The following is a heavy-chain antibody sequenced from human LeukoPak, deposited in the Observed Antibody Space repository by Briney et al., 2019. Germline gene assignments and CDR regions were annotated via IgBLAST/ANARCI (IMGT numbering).Heavy chain of an antibody. D-gene: IGHD3-10*01. CDR2: IYHSGST. J-gene: IGHJ3*02. CDR1: GGSISSSNW. Sequence: PSETLSLTCAVSGGSISSSNWWSWVRQPPGKGLEWIGEIYHSGSTNYNPSLKSRVTISVDKSKNQFSLKLSSVTAADTAVYYCARVEYYGSGSYDAFDIWGQGTMVTVSS. V-gene: IGHV4-4*02. CDR3: ARVEYYGSGSYDAFDI.